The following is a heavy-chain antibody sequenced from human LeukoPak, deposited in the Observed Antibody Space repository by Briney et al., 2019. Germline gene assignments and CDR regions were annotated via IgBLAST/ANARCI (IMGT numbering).Heavy chain of an antibody. D-gene: IGHD2-2*01. J-gene: IGHJ6*03. CDR1: GGSISSHY. CDR3: ARRGSRRETYYYCYYYMDV. Sequence: SETLSLTCTVSGGSISSHYWSWIRQPPGKGLEWIGYIYYSGSTNYNPSLKSRVTISVDTSKNQFSLKLSSVTAADTAVYYCARRGSRRETYYYCYYYMDVWGKGTTVTVSS. CDR2: IYYSGST. V-gene: IGHV4-59*11.